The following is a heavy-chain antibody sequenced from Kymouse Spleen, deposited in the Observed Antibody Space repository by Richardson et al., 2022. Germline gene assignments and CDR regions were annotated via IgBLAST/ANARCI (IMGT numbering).Heavy chain of an antibody. D-gene: IGHD3-10*01. V-gene: IGHV3-30*18. CDR1: GFTFSSYG. J-gene: IGHJ6*02. CDR3: AKDYYGSGYYYGMDV. CDR2: ISYDGSNK. Sequence: QVQLVESGGGVVQPGRSLRLSCAASGFTFSSYGMHWVRQAPGKGLEWVAVISYDGSNKYYADSVKGRFTISRDNSKNTLYLQMNSLRAEDTAVYYCAKDYYGSGYYYGMDVWGQGTTVTVSS.